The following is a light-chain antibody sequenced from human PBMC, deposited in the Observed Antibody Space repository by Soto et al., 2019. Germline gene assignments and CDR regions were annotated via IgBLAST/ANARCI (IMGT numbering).Light chain of an antibody. V-gene: IGKV1-5*01. CDR3: QQYDTSSAT. CDR1: QGIGVW. J-gene: IGKJ1*01. CDR2: DAS. Sequence: DIQMTQSPSTLSSSVGDRVTITCRASQGIGVWLAWYQQKPGRAPKLLIYDASILQGGGPSRFSGNGSGTEFTLTISSLQPDDFATYYCQQYDTSSATVGQGTKVEIK.